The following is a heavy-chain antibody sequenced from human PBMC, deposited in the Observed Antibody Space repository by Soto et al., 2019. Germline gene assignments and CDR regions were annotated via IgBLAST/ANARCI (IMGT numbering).Heavy chain of an antibody. J-gene: IGHJ5*02. V-gene: IGHV1-18*01. Sequence: EASVKVSCKASGYTFTSYGISWVRQAPGQGLEWMGWISAYNGNTNYAQKLQGRVTMTTDTSTSTAYMELRSLRSDDTAVYYCARDALVYYYDSSGYYTNWFDPWGQGTLVTVSS. CDR1: GYTFTSYG. D-gene: IGHD3-22*01. CDR3: ARDALVYYYDSSGYYTNWFDP. CDR2: ISAYNGNT.